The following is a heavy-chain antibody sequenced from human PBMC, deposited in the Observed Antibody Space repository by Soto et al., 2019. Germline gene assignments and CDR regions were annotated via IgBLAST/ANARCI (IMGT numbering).Heavy chain of an antibody. Sequence: PGESLKISCAASGFTVSSNYMSWVRQAPGKGLEWVANIKPDGSEKWYVDSVKGRFTISRDNAKNSLYLQMNSLRAEDTAVYYCARGDYYDSSGPFSDAFDIWGQGTMVTVSS. CDR1: GFTVSSNY. CDR2: IKPDGSEK. CDR3: ARGDYYDSSGPFSDAFDI. D-gene: IGHD3-22*01. V-gene: IGHV3-7*04. J-gene: IGHJ3*02.